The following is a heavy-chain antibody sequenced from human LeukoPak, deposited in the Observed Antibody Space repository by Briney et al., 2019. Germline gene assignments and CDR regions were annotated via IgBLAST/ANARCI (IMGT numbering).Heavy chain of an antibody. D-gene: IGHD3-22*01. J-gene: IGHJ4*02. CDR3: VRDWGYDSSGYWQKYFDS. CDR1: GFTFTTYW. V-gene: IGHV3-7*01. Sequence: GGSLRLSCAASGFTFTTYWMTWVRQAPGKGLEWVANIKQDGSDKYYVDSVKGRFTISRDNAKNTLHLQMNSLRAEDTAVYYCVRDWGYDSSGYWQKYFDSWGQGTLVTVSS. CDR2: IKQDGSDK.